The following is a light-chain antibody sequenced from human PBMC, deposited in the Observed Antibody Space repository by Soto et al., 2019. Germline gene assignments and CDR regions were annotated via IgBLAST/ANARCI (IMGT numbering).Light chain of an antibody. J-gene: IGKJ1*01. CDR2: GAS. V-gene: IGKV3-15*01. Sequence: EIVMTQSPATLSVSPGEGLTLSCRASQSVSRTLAWYQQKPGQAPRLLIYGASSRATGVPARFSGSGSGTEFTLTISSLQSEDFAVYYCQQYNNWPPWTFGQGTKVDI. CDR3: QQYNNWPPWT. CDR1: QSVSRT.